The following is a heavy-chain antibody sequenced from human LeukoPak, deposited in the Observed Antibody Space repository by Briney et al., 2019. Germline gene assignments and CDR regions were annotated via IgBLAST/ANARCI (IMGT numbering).Heavy chain of an antibody. D-gene: IGHD2-15*01. J-gene: IGHJ6*02. Sequence: GGSLRLSCAASGFTFSSYAMSWVRQAPGKGLEWVAVISYDGSNKYYADSVKGRFTIPRDNSKNTLYLQMNSLRAEDTAVYYCARDAFFYCSGGSCYPNYYYYGMDVWGQGTTVTVSS. V-gene: IGHV3-30-3*01. CDR3: ARDAFFYCSGGSCYPNYYYYGMDV. CDR2: ISYDGSNK. CDR1: GFTFSSYA.